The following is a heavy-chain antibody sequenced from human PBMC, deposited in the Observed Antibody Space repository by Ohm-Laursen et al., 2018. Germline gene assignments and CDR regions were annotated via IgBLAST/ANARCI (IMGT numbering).Heavy chain of an antibody. CDR2: ISSSGSTI. D-gene: IGHD3-3*01. J-gene: IGHJ4*02. V-gene: IGHV3-48*04. Sequence: SLRLSCTASGFPFSGYSMNWVRQAPGKGLKWVSYISSSGSTIYYADSVKGRFTISRDNAKNSLYLQMNSLRAEDTAVYYCARDRYYDFWSGSKVLDYWGQGTLVTVSS. CDR3: ARDRYYDFWSGSKVLDY. CDR1: GFPFSGYS.